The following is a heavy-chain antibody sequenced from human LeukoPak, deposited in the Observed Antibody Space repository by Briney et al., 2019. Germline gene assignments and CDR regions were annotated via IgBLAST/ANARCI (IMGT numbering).Heavy chain of an antibody. CDR1: GFTFSSYG. CDR3: ARDRDLLRTDYYYYGMDV. CDR2: IWYDGSNK. D-gene: IGHD3-22*01. V-gene: IGHV3-33*01. Sequence: GSSLRLSCAASGFTFSSYGMHWVRQAPGKGLEWVAVIWYDGSNKYYADSVKGRFTISRDNSKNTLYLQMNSLRAEDTAVYYCARDRDLLRTDYYYYGMDVWGQGTTVTVSS. J-gene: IGHJ6*02.